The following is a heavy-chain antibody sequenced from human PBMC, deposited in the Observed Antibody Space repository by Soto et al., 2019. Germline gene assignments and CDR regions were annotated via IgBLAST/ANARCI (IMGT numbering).Heavy chain of an antibody. V-gene: IGHV1-2*02. CDR3: ARDLAKGGGSAGFDY. D-gene: IGHD1-26*01. CDR2: INPKSGGT. CDR1: GYTFTVYY. Sequence: QVQLVQSGAEVKKPGASVNVSCKASGYTFTVYYMHWVRQAPGQGLEWMGWINPKSGGTMYPQKFQGRVTMNWDTYISAACMALTRLRSDDTAVYYCARDLAKGGGSAGFDYWGQGTLVTVSS. J-gene: IGHJ4*02.